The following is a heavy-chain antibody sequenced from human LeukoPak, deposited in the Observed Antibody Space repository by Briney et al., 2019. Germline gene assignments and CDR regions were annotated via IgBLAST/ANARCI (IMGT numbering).Heavy chain of an antibody. Sequence: SETLSLTCTVSGGSISSGDYYWSWIRQPPGKGLEWIGSIYYSRSTYYNPSLKSRVTISVDTSKNQFSLKLSSVTAADTAVYYCARASVVAAGGPWFDPWGQGTLVTVSS. CDR2: IYYSRST. J-gene: IGHJ5*02. V-gene: IGHV4-30-4*01. D-gene: IGHD2-15*01. CDR1: GGSISSGDYY. CDR3: ARASVVAAGGPWFDP.